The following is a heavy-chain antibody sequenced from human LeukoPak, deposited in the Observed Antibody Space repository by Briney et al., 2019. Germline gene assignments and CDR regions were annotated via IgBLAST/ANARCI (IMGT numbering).Heavy chain of an antibody. J-gene: IGHJ4*02. CDR1: GFKFDDYA. CDR3: AKGYSYGIEY. CDR2: INWNSGSK. D-gene: IGHD5-18*01. Sequence: GGSLRLSCAASGFKFDDYAMHWVRQAPGKGLEWVSGINWNSGSKGYADSVKGRFTISRDNAKNSLYVQMNSLRVEDTALYYCAKGYSYGIEYWGQGTLVTVSS. V-gene: IGHV3-9*01.